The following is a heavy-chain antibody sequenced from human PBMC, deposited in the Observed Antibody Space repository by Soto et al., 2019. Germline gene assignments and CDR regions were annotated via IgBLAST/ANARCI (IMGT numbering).Heavy chain of an antibody. Sequence: PGGSLRLSCAASGFTFSNAWMNWVRQAPGKGLEWVGRIKSKTDGGTTEYAAPVKGRFTISRDDSKNTLYLQMNSLKTEDTAVYYCTTDSGDFGVVPSDYGMEVWGQGTTVTVSS. CDR3: TTDSGDFGVVPSDYGMEV. J-gene: IGHJ6*02. CDR2: IKSKTDGGTT. CDR1: GFTFSNAW. D-gene: IGHD3-3*01. V-gene: IGHV3-15*07.